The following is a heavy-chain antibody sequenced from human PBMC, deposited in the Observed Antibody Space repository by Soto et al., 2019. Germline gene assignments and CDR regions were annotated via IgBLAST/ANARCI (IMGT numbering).Heavy chain of an antibody. Sequence: SETLSLTCTVSGGSISSSSYYWGWIRQPPGKGLEWIGSIYYSGSTYYNPSLKSRVTISVDTSKNQFSLKLSSVTAADTAVYYCARERASIAYFDYWGQGTLVTVSS. V-gene: IGHV4-39*02. CDR3: ARERASIAYFDY. D-gene: IGHD2-21*01. CDR1: GGSISSSSYY. CDR2: IYYSGST. J-gene: IGHJ4*02.